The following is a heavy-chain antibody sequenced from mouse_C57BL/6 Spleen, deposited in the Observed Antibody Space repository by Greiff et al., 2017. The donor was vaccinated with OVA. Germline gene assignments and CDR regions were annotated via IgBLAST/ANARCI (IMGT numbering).Heavy chain of an antibody. J-gene: IGHJ3*01. V-gene: IGHV1-18*01. CDR1: GYTFTDYN. D-gene: IGHD2-2*01. Sequence: VQLQQSGPELVKPRASVKIPCKASGYTFTDYNMDWVKQSHGKSLEWIGDINPNNGGTIYNQKFKGKATLTVDKSSSTAYMELRSLTSEDTAVYYGARRGDGYDEGFAYWGQGTLVTVSA. CDR2: INPNNGGT. CDR3: ARRGDGYDEGFAY.